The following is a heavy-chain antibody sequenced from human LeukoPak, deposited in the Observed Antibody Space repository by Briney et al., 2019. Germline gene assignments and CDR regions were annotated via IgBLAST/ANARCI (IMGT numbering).Heavy chain of an antibody. CDR1: GFTFRSYW. CDR2: IKQDGSEK. Sequence: GGSLRLSCAASGFTFRSYWMSWVRQAPGKGLEWVANIKQDGSEKYYVDSVKGRFTISRDNAKNSLYLQMNSLRAEDTAVYYCARDCSSTSCSRTYYYYGMDVWGQGTTVTVSS. CDR3: ARDCSSTSCSRTYYYYGMDV. D-gene: IGHD2-2*01. J-gene: IGHJ6*02. V-gene: IGHV3-7*01.